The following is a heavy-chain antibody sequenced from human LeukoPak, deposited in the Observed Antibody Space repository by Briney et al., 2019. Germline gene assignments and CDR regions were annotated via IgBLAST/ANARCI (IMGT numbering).Heavy chain of an antibody. CDR3: ARDPGPWVGASNGDAFDI. V-gene: IGHV3-30*04. CDR1: GFTFSSYA. J-gene: IGHJ3*02. D-gene: IGHD1-26*01. Sequence: PGGSLRLSCAASGFTFSSYAMHWVRQAPGKGLEWVAVISYDGSNKYYADSVKGRFTISRDNSKNTLYLQMNSLRAEDTAVYYCARDPGPWVGASNGDAFDIWGQGTMVTVSS. CDR2: ISYDGSNK.